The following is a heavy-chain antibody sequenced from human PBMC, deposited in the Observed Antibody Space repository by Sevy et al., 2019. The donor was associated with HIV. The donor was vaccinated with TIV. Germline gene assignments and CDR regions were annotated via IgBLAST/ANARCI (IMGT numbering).Heavy chain of an antibody. V-gene: IGHV3-23*01. CDR3: ARKYDSSGYFDY. CDR1: GFTFSNYA. Sequence: GGSLRLSCAASGFTFSNYAMNWVRQAPGKGLEWVPVISGSGGSGDKTNYADSVKGRFTISRDDSKNSLYLQLNSLRAEVSAIYYCARKYDSSGYFDYWGQGTLVTVSS. D-gene: IGHD3-22*01. J-gene: IGHJ4*02. CDR2: ISGSGGSGDKT.